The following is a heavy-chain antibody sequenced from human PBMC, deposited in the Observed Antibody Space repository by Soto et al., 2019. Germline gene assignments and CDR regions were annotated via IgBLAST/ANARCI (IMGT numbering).Heavy chain of an antibody. Sequence: EVQLVESGGGLVQPGGSLRLSCAASGFTFSSYSMNWVRQAPGKGLEGVSYISSSSSTIYYADSVKGRFTISRDNAKNSLYLQMNSLRAEDTAVYYCARFGYCSGGSCYLYWYFDLWGRGTLVTVSS. D-gene: IGHD2-15*01. CDR2: ISSSSSTI. V-gene: IGHV3-48*01. J-gene: IGHJ2*01. CDR3: ARFGYCSGGSCYLYWYFDL. CDR1: GFTFSSYS.